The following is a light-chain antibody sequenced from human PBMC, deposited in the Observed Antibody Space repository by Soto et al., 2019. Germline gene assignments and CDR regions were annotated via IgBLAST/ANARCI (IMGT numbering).Light chain of an antibody. V-gene: IGKV1-5*03. J-gene: IGKJ1*01. CDR2: QAS. CDR3: QQYNSDPWT. Sequence: DIQMTQAPSTLSASVGDRVTIPCRASQSISSWLAWYQQKPGKAPKLLIYQASNLESGVPSRFSGSGSGTEFTLTISSLQPDDYATYYCQQYNSDPWTFGRGSKVEI. CDR1: QSISSW.